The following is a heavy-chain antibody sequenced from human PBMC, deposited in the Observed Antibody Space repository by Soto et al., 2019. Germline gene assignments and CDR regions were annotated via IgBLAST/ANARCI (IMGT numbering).Heavy chain of an antibody. CDR1: GFTFSSYA. J-gene: IGHJ4*02. V-gene: IGHV3-23*01. Sequence: GGSLRLSCAASGFTFSSYAMSWVRQAPGKGLEWVSAISGSGGSTYYADSVKGRFTISRDNSKNTLYLQMNSLRAEDTAVYYCAKIPIVPGFLEWLLYGDYWGQGTLVTVSS. CDR3: AKIPIVPGFLEWLLYGDY. CDR2: ISGSGGST. D-gene: IGHD3-3*01.